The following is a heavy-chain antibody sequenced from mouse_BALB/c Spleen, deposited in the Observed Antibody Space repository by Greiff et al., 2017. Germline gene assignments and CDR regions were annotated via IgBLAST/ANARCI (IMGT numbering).Heavy chain of an antibody. Sequence: EVKLQESGAELVRSGASVKLSCTASGFNIKDYYMHWVKQRPEQGLEWIGWIDPENGDTEYAPKFQGKATMTADTSSNTAYLQLSSLTSEDTAVYYCNAPSYYGYYFDYWGQGTTLTVSS. D-gene: IGHD1-2*01. J-gene: IGHJ2*01. CDR3: NAPSYYGYYFDY. V-gene: IGHV14-4*02. CDR1: GFNIKDYY. CDR2: IDPENGDT.